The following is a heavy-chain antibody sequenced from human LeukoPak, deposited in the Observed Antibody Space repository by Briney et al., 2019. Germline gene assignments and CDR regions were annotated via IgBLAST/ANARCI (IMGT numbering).Heavy chain of an antibody. V-gene: IGHV3-53*01. Sequence: WGSLRLSCAVSGFTVSSSYMSRVRQAPGKGLEWVSFIYSAGNTYYTDSMHVRFTISRDNSKNTLYLQMNSLRSEDTAVYYCARRVTTGSYFDLWGRGPLLPVSS. J-gene: IGHJ2*01. D-gene: IGHD4-17*01. CDR3: ARRVTTGSYFDL. CDR2: IYSAGNT. CDR1: GFTVSSSY.